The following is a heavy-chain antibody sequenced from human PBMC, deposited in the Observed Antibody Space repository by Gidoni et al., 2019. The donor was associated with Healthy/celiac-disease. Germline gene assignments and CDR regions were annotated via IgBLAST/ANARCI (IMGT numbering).Heavy chain of an antibody. J-gene: IGHJ6*02. D-gene: IGHD6-13*01. CDR3: AKDRIIWAAAGMWIMDV. V-gene: IGHV3-30*18. CDR1: GFTFSSYG. CDR2: ISYDGSNK. Sequence: QVQLVESGGGVVQPGRSLRLSCAASGFTFSSYGMHWVRQAPGTGLEWVAVISYDGSNKYYADSVKGRFTISRDNSKNTLYLQMNSLRAEDTAVYYCAKDRIIWAAAGMWIMDVWGQGTTVTVSS.